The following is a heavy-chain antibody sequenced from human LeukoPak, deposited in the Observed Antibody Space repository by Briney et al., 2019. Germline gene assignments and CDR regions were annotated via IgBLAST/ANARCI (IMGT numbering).Heavy chain of an antibody. CDR1: GGSFSNYY. V-gene: IGHV4-59*08. D-gene: IGHD3-10*01. CDR2: IYYSGST. Sequence: SETLSLTCAVYGGSFSNYYWSWIRQPPGKGLEWIGYIYYSGSTNYNPSLKSRVTISVDTSKNQFSLKLSSVTAADTAVYYCASRTMVRSRRGAEYFQHWGQGTLVTVSS. J-gene: IGHJ1*01. CDR3: ASRTMVRSRRGAEYFQH.